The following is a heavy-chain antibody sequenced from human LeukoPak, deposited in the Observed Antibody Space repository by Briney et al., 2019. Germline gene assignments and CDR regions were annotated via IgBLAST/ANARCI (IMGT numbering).Heavy chain of an antibody. D-gene: IGHD3-9*01. V-gene: IGHV1-2*06. CDR1: GYTFTGYY. CDR2: INPNSGGT. Sequence: GASVKVSCKASGYTFTGYYMHWVRQAPGQGLEWMGRINPNSGGTNYAQKFQGRVTMTRDTSISKAYMELSRLRSDDTAVYYCAREYYDILTGYLPWFDPWGQGTLVTVSS. J-gene: IGHJ5*02. CDR3: AREYYDILTGYLPWFDP.